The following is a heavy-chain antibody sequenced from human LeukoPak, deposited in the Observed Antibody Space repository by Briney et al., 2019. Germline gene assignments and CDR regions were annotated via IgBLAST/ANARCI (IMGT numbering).Heavy chain of an antibody. Sequence: PGRSLRLSCAASGFTFSSYAMSWVRQAPGKGLEWVSAISGSGGSTYYADSVKGRFTISRDNSKNTLYLQMNSLRAEDTAVYYCAKDLEAIAAAGWYFDLWGRGTLVTVSS. D-gene: IGHD6-13*01. CDR2: ISGSGGST. CDR1: GFTFSSYA. CDR3: AKDLEAIAAAGWYFDL. V-gene: IGHV3-23*01. J-gene: IGHJ2*01.